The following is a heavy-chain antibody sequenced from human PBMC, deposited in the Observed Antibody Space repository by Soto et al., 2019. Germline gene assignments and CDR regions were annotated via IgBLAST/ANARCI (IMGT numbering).Heavy chain of an antibody. CDR2: IYYNGTT. Sequence: PSETLSLTCTVLGGSIRSPNFSWSWIRQHPGKGPERIGNIYYNGTTTYSPSLESRLFFSLDPSKNQFSLTLKSLTAADTAVYYCTRDAPLWVGELSQWGQGTLVTVS. D-gene: IGHD3-10*01. V-gene: IGHV4-31*03. CDR3: TRDAPLWVGELSQ. CDR1: GGSIRSPNFS. J-gene: IGHJ4*02.